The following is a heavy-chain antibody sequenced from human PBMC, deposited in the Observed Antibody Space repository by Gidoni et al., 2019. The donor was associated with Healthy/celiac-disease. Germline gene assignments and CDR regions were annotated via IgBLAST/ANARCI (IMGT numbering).Heavy chain of an antibody. D-gene: IGHD5-12*01. CDR3: ARSRYLVATDGMDV. Sequence: QVQPVESGGGVVQPGRSLRLSCAASGFTFSSYGMHWVRQAPGKGLEWVAVIWYDGSNKYYADSVKGRFTISRDNSKNTLYLQMNSLRAEDTAVYYCARSRYLVATDGMDVWGQGTTVTVSS. J-gene: IGHJ6*02. V-gene: IGHV3-33*01. CDR2: IWYDGSNK. CDR1: GFTFSSYG.